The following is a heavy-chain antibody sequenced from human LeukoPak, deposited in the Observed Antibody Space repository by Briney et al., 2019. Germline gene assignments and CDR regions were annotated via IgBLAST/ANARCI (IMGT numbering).Heavy chain of an antibody. CDR1: GFTFSNAW. V-gene: IGHV3-15*01. D-gene: IGHD3-9*01. J-gene: IGHJ4*02. CDR3: TTDSRFYDILTGYYRVDY. Sequence: TGGSLRLSCAASGFTFSNAWMSWVRQAPGKGLEWVGRIKSKTDGGTTDYAAPVKGRFTISRDDSKNTLYLQMNSLKTEDTAVYYCTTDSRFYDILTGYYRVDYWGQGTLVTVS. CDR2: IKSKTDGGTT.